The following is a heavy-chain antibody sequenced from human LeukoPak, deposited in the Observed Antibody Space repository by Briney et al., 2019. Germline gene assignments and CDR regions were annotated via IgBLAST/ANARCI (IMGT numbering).Heavy chain of an antibody. CDR2: ISYDGSYK. J-gene: IGHJ4*02. V-gene: IGHV3-30-3*01. Sequence: GGSLRLSCAASGFTFSSYAMHWVRQAPGKGLEWVAAISYDGSYKYYADSVKGRFTIPRDNSKNTLYLQMNSLRAEDTAVYYCASLWFGELGDYWGQGTLVTVSS. CDR1: GFTFSSYA. D-gene: IGHD3-10*01. CDR3: ASLWFGELGDY.